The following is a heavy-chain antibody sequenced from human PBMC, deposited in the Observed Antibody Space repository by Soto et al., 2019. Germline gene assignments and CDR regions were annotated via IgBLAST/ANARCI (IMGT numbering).Heavy chain of an antibody. Sequence: QVQLVQSGAEVKKPGASVRASCKASGYTFTNYYVHWVRQAPGQGLEWMGIINPNTGTPSYAQEFKGRVTMTRDTSTTTIYMELSSLRSEDTAVYYCTRGTSTSGWYGAFDVWGQGAMVTVFS. CDR2: INPNTGTP. J-gene: IGHJ3*01. V-gene: IGHV1-46*03. CDR3: TRGTSTSGWYGAFDV. D-gene: IGHD6-19*01. CDR1: GYTFTNYY.